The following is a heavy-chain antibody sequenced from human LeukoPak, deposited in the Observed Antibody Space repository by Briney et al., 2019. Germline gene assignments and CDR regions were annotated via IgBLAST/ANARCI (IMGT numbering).Heavy chain of an antibody. V-gene: IGHV4-39*01. D-gene: IGHD6-19*01. CDR2: IFYSGGT. CDR3: ARRGSGLDWFDP. J-gene: IGHJ5*02. CDR1: GGSISSSSYY. Sequence: SETLSLTCTVSGGSISSSSYYWGWIRQPPGKGLEWIGSIFYSGGTYYSPSLKSRVTIFVDTSNNQFSLKLSSVTAADTAVYYCARRGSGLDWFDPWGQGTLVTVSS.